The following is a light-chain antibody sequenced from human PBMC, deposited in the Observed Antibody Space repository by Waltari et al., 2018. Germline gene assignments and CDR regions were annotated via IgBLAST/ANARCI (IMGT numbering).Light chain of an antibody. CDR3: SSYTATDTYV. CDR1: NRYIGLYDY. J-gene: IGLJ1*01. Sequence: SALTQPASMSGSPGQSLTISCTGTNRYIGLYDYVSWYQQHPGKAPKLIISDVSKRPSGVPARFSGSVSGYTASLTISGLQAEDEADYYCSSYTATDTYVFGSGTTVIVL. V-gene: IGLV2-14*03. CDR2: DVS.